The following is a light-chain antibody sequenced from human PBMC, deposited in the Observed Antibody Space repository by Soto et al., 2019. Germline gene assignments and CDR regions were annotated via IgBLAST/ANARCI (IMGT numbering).Light chain of an antibody. CDR2: GAS. V-gene: IGKV3-20*01. J-gene: IGKJ1*01. CDR3: QESPRT. Sequence: EIVMTQSPASLSVYPGERATLSCRASQSVNSDYLAWYQQKRGQAPRLLIYGASSRVTGIPDRFSGSGSGTDFTLTISRLEPEDFAVYYCQESPRTFGQGTKVDIK. CDR1: QSVNSDY.